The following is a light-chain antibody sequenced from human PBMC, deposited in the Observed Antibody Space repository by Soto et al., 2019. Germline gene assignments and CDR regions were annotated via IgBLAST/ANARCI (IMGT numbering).Light chain of an antibody. V-gene: IGKV1-6*01. CDR2: AAS. CDR1: QGIRND. J-gene: IGKJ4*01. CDR3: LQDYNYPLT. Sequence: AIQVTHSPSSLSASVGDRVTITCRASQGIRNDLGWYQQKPGKAPKLLIYAASSLQSGVPSRFSGSGSGTDFTLTISSLQPEDFATYYCLQDYNYPLTFGGGTKVDIK.